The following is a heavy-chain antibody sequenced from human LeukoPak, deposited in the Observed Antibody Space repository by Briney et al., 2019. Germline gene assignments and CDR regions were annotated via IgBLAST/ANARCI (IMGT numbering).Heavy chain of an antibody. CDR2: IWYDGSNK. V-gene: IGHV3-33*01. J-gene: IGHJ5*02. Sequence: PGRSLRLSCAASGFTFSSYGMHWVRQAPGKGLEWVAVIWYDGSNKYYADSVKGRFTISRDNSKNTLYLQMNSLRAEDTAVYYCARERYGDSVGYWFDPWGQGTLVTVSS. CDR1: GFTFSSYG. CDR3: ARERYGDSVGYWFDP. D-gene: IGHD4-17*01.